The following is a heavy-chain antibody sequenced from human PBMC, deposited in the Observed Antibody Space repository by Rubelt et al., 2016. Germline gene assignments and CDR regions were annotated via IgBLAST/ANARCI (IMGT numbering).Heavy chain of an antibody. J-gene: IGHJ6*02. CDR1: GYTFTSYG. CDR2: ITAYNGHT. D-gene: IGHD2-8*01. CDR3: AREGVKGSRKDGMDV. Sequence: QVQLAQSGAEVKKPGASVKVSCKASGYTFTSYGISWVRQAPGQGLEWMGGITAYNGHTNYAQKLQGRVTMTTDTSTSTAYMELRSLRSGDTAVYYCAREGVKGSRKDGMDVWGQWTTVTVSS. V-gene: IGHV1-18*01.